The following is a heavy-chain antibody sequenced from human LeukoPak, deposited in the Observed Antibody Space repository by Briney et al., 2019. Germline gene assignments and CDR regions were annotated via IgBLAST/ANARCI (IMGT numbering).Heavy chain of an antibody. J-gene: IGHJ4*02. CDR1: GGSLSSSF. D-gene: IGHD3-3*01. Sequence: SETLSLTCTVSGGSLSSSFWSWIRQPLGKGLEWIGYICYTGNTNYNPSLKSRVTISVDTSKNQFSLEMTSVTAADTAVYYCAKVHDFWSGYSLDYWGQGSLVTVS. V-gene: IGHV4-59*01. CDR3: AKVHDFWSGYSLDY. CDR2: ICYTGNT.